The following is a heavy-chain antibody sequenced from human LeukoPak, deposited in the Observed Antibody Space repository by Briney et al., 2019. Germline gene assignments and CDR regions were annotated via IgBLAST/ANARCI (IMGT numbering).Heavy chain of an antibody. CDR3: ARDGPPGDPLGYYYYYYMDV. J-gene: IGHJ6*03. CDR2: INPNSGGT. D-gene: IGHD7-27*01. Sequence: ASVKVSCKASGYTFTGYYMHWVRQAPGQGLEWMGWINPNSGGTNYAQKFQGRVTMTRDTSISTACMELSRLRSDDTAVYYCARDGPPGDPLGYYYYYYMDVWGKGTTVTVSS. V-gene: IGHV1-2*02. CDR1: GYTFTGYY.